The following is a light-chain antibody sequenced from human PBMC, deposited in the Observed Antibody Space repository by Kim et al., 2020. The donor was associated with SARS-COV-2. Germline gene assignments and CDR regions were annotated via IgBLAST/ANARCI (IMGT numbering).Light chain of an antibody. CDR3: QHYNGYPLT. V-gene: IGKV1-5*03. CDR2: KAS. CDR1: QTINSL. Sequence: DIQMTQSPSTLSASVGDRVTMTCRASQTINSLLAWYQQKPGKAPKLLIYKASNLQNGVPSRFSGSKSGTEFTLTISSLQPDDFATYYCQHYNGYPLTFGGGTKVDIK. J-gene: IGKJ4*02.